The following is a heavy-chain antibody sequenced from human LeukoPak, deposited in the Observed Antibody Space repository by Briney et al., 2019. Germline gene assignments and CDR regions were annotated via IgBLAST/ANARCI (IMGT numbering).Heavy chain of an antibody. J-gene: IGHJ4*02. D-gene: IGHD6-19*01. CDR2: INPSGGST. CDR3: ARDLIAVALGY. CDR1: GYTFTSYY. Sequence: ASVKVSCKASGYTFTSYYMHWVRQAPGQGLEWMGIINPSGGSTSYAQKFQGRATMTRDTSTSTVYMELSSLRFEDTAVYYCARDLIAVALGYWGQGTLVTVSS. V-gene: IGHV1-46*01.